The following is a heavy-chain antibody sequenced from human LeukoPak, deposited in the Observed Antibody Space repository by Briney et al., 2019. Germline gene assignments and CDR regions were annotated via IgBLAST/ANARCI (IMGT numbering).Heavy chain of an antibody. J-gene: IGHJ4*02. V-gene: IGHV3-7*01. Sequence: VGSLRLSCAASGFTFSNYWMSWVRQAPGKGLEWVANIKQGGSEKYYVDSVKGRFTVSRDNAKNSLYLQMNSLRAEDTAVYYCARDGPINFDYWGQGTLVAVSS. CDR3: ARDGPINFDY. CDR2: IKQGGSEK. CDR1: GFTFSNYW.